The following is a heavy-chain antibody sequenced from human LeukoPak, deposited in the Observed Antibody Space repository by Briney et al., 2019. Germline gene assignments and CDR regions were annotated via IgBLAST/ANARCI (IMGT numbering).Heavy chain of an antibody. CDR2: IYHSGST. J-gene: IGHJ5*02. CDR3: ARRGYSYWFDP. D-gene: IGHD5-18*01. CDR1: GYSISSGYY. V-gene: IGHV4-38-2*01. Sequence: SETLSLNCAVSGYSISSGYYWGWIRQPPGKGLEWIGSIYHSGSTYYNPSLKSRVTISVDTSKNQFSLKLSSVTAADTAVYYCARRGYSYWFDPWGQGTLVTVSS.